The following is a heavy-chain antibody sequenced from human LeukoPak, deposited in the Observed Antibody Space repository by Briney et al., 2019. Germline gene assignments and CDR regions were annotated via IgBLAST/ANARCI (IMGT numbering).Heavy chain of an antibody. J-gene: IGHJ4*02. V-gene: IGHV1-8*03. CDR2: MNPNSGNT. D-gene: IGHD3-10*01. Sequence: ASVKVSCKASGYTFTSYDINWVQQATGQGLEWMGWMNPNSGNTGYAQKFQGRVTITRNTSISTAYMELSSLRSEDTAVYYCARAIPMGRGPKGLGYWGQGTLVTVSS. CDR3: ARAIPMGRGPKGLGY. CDR1: GYTFTSYD.